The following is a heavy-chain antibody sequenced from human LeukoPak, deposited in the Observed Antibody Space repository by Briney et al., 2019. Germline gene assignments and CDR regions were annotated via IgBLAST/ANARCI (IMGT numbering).Heavy chain of an antibody. CDR3: ARDEQWLEYYYYYGMDV. CDR2: TYYRSKWYN. CDR1: GDSVSSNSAA. D-gene: IGHD6-19*01. V-gene: IGHV6-1*01. J-gene: IGHJ6*02. Sequence: SQTLSLTCAISGDSVSSNSAAWNWIRQSPSRDLEWLGRTYYRSKWYNDYAVSVKSRITINPDTSKNQFSMQLNSVTPEDTAVYYCARDEQWLEYYYYYGMDVWGQGTTVTVSS.